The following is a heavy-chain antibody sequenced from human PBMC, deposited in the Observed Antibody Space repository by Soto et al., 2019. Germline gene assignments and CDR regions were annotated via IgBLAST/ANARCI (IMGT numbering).Heavy chain of an antibody. D-gene: IGHD4-4*01. CDR2: ISYDGSNK. V-gene: IGHV3-30-3*01. CDR1: GFTFSSYA. J-gene: IGHJ4*02. Sequence: GGSLRLSCAASGFTFSSYAMHWVRQAPGKGLEWVAVISYDGSNKYYADSVKGRFTISRDNSKNTLYLQMNSLRAEDTAVYYCARAYYSGNSVCFDYWGQGTLVTVSS. CDR3: ARAYYSGNSVCFDY.